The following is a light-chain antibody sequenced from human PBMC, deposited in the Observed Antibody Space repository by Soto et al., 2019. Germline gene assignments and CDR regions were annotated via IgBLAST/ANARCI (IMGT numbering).Light chain of an antibody. V-gene: IGKV3-20*01. J-gene: IGKJ5*01. CDR1: QSVGSNY. Sequence: EIVLTQSPGTLSLSPGERATLSCRASQSVGSNYLAWYQQTPGQAPRLLIHGESTRATGIPDRFSGSGSGTDFTLTLSRLESEDAEVYYCHQYASSPLTFGQGTRLEIK. CDR3: HQYASSPLT. CDR2: GES.